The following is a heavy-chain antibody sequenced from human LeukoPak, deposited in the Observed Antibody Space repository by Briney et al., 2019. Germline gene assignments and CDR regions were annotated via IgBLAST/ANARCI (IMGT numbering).Heavy chain of an antibody. CDR1: GGTFSSYA. Sequence: ASVKVSCKASGGTFSSYAISWVRQAPGQGLEWMGGIIPIFGTANYAQKFQGRVTITADESTSTAYMELSSLRSEDTAVYYCARVAAAINVWFDPWGQGTLVTVSS. D-gene: IGHD2-2*02. V-gene: IGHV1-69*01. J-gene: IGHJ5*02. CDR3: ARVAAAINVWFDP. CDR2: IIPIFGTA.